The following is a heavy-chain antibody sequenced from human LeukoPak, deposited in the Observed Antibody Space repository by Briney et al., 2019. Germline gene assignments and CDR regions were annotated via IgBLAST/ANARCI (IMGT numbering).Heavy chain of an antibody. CDR1: GGSISSYY. D-gene: IGHD2/OR15-2a*01. V-gene: IGHV4-4*07. CDR2: IYTSGST. CDR3: ARDLLFTMPHGMDV. J-gene: IGHJ6*02. Sequence: SETLSLTCTVSGGSISSYYWSWIRQPAGKGLEWIGRIYTSGSTNYNPSLKSRVIMSVDTSKNQFSLKLSSVTAADTAVYYCARDLLFTMPHGMDVWGQGTTVTASS.